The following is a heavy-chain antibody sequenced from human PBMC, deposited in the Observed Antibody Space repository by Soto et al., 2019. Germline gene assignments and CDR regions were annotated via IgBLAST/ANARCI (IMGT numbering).Heavy chain of an antibody. CDR1: GFTFDDYA. CDR2: ISWNSGSI. CDR3: AKDIWQWLVRGVFDY. Sequence: EVQLVESGGGLVQPGRSLRLSCAASGFTFDDYAMHWVRQAPGKGLEWVSGISWNSGSIGYADSVKGRFTISRDNAKNSLYLQMNSLRAEDTALYYYAKDIWQWLVRGVFDYWGQGTLVTVSS. V-gene: IGHV3-9*01. J-gene: IGHJ4*02. D-gene: IGHD6-19*01.